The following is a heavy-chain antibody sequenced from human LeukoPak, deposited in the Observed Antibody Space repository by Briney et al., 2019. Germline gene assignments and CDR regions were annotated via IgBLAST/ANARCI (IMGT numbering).Heavy chain of an antibody. D-gene: IGHD3-22*01. V-gene: IGHV1-46*03. J-gene: IGHJ4*02. CDR3: DSLTYYYDSSGQSPFDY. Sequence: ASVKVSCKASGYTFTSYYMHWVRQAPGQGREWMGISNPSGGSTSYAQKFQGRVTMTRDTSTSTVYMELSSLRSEDTAVYYCDSLTYYYDSSGQSPFDYWGQGTLVTVSS. CDR1: GYTFTSYY. CDR2: SNPSGGST.